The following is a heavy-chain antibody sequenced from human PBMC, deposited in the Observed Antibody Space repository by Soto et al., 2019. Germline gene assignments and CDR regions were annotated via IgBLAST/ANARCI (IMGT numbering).Heavy chain of an antibody. CDR3: AKRSSTSTFDY. Sequence: GGSLRLSCAASGCTFSTYAMNWVRQAPGKGLEWVSGISGSGDSTYYADSVKGRFTVSRDNSKNTLYLQMNSLRAEDTAVFYCAKRSSTSTFDYWGQGTLVTVSS. CDR2: ISGSGDST. J-gene: IGHJ4*02. CDR1: GCTFSTYA. V-gene: IGHV3-23*01. D-gene: IGHD6-6*01.